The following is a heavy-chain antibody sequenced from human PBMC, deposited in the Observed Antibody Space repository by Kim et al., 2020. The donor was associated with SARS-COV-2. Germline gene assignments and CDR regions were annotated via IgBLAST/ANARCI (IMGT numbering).Heavy chain of an antibody. CDR2: IYYSGST. CDR3: ASSLQWLVPSHDAFDI. V-gene: IGHV4-59*01. J-gene: IGHJ3*02. Sequence: SETLSLTCTVSGGSISSYYWSWIRQPPGKGLEWIGYIYYSGSTNYNPSLKSRVTISVDTSKNQFSLKLSSVTAADTAVYYCASSLQWLVPSHDAFDIWGQGTMVTVSS. D-gene: IGHD6-19*01. CDR1: GGSISSYY.